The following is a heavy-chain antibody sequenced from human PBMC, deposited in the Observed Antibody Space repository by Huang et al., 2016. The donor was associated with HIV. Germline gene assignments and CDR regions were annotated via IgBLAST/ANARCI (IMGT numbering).Heavy chain of an antibody. J-gene: IGHJ5*02. CDR1: GFSFVSYA. Sequence: EVQLLESGGGLVQPGGSLRLSCAGSGFSFVSYAMSWVRQPAGRGLEWVSANSNSGSETYYADSGKGRFTISRDNSKNTLDLQMNSLRAEDTAVYYCAKEASYIFWNGYPLASWGQGTLVTVSP. CDR2: NSNSGSET. CDR3: AKEASYIFWNGYPLAS. D-gene: IGHD3-3*01. V-gene: IGHV3-23*01.